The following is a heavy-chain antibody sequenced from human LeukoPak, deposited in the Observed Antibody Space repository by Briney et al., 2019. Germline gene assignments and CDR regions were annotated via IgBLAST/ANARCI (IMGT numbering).Heavy chain of an antibody. Sequence: GESLKISCKGSGYSFTSYWIGWVRQMPGKGLEWMGIIYPGDSDTRYSPSFPGQVTISADKSISTAYLQWSSLKASDTAMYYCARALYCSSTSCYRTYNWFDPWGQGTLVTVSS. CDR2: IYPGDSDT. CDR1: GYSFTSYW. J-gene: IGHJ5*02. CDR3: ARALYCSSTSCYRTYNWFDP. V-gene: IGHV5-51*01. D-gene: IGHD2-2*01.